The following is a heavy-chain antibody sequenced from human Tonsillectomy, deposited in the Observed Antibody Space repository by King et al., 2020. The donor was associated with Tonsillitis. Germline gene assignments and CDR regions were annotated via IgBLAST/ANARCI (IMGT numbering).Heavy chain of an antibody. CDR1: GGSISSGSYY. D-gene: IGHD2-15*01. V-gene: IGHV4-61*02. CDR2: IYTSGST. J-gene: IGHJ5*02. CDR3: ARVNGYCSGGSCYDVLWFDP. Sequence: PLQESGPGLVKPSQTLSLTCTVSGGSISSGSYYWSWIRQPAGKGLEWIGRIYTSGSTNYNPSLKSRVTISVDTSKNQFSLKLSSLTAADTAVYYCARVNGYCSGGSCYDVLWFDPWGQGTLVTVSS.